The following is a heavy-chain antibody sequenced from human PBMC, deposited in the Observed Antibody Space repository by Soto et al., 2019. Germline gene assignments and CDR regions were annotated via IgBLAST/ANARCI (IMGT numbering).Heavy chain of an antibody. CDR3: ARETTQSYYYYGMDV. J-gene: IGHJ6*02. CDR2: IKQDGSEK. D-gene: IGHD1-1*01. Sequence: EVQLVESGGGLVQPGGYLRLSCAASGFTFSSYWMSWVRQAPGKGLEWVANIKQDGSEKYYVDSVKGRFTISRDNAKNSLSLQMNNLKAEHTAVYYCARETTQSYYYYGMDVWGQGTTVTVSS. V-gene: IGHV3-7*01. CDR1: GFTFSSYW.